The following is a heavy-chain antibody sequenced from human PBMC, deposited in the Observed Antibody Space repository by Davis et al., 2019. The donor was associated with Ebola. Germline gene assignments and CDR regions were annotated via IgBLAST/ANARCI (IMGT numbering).Heavy chain of an antibody. CDR1: GNTISTYT. V-gene: IGHV1-69*06. J-gene: IGHJ4*02. Sequence: SVKVSCNASGNTISTYTIDWVRQAPGQGLEWMGGIIPLFGTTNYAQKFRGRVMITADKSTRIAYMELNSLTSEDTAVYYCARGPSVATAHYFDYWGQGTLVTVSS. CDR3: ARGPSVATAHYFDY. D-gene: IGHD2-21*02. CDR2: IIPLFGTT.